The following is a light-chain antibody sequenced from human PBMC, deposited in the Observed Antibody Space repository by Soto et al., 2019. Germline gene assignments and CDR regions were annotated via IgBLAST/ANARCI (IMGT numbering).Light chain of an antibody. J-gene: IGKJ3*01. Sequence: DIVLTQSPGTLSLSPGERATLSCRASQSVTSNYLAWYQKKPGQAPRLLIYGASRRATGIPDRFGGSGSGTDFTLTISRLEPEDFAVYYCHHYGSTFGPGTKVDIK. CDR1: QSVTSNY. CDR2: GAS. V-gene: IGKV3-20*01. CDR3: HHYGST.